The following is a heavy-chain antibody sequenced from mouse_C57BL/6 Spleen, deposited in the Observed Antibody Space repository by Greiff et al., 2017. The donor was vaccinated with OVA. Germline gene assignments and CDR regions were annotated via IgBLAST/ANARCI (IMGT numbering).Heavy chain of an antibody. CDR3: AGRNYGDAMDY. D-gene: IGHD2-1*01. V-gene: IGHV1-82*01. Sequence: QVQLKESGPELVKPGASVKISCKASGYAFSSSWMNWVKQRPGKGLEWIGRIYPGDGDTNYNGKFKGKATLTADKSSSTAYMQLSSLTSEDSAVYFCAGRNYGDAMDYWGQGTSVTVSS. CDR1: GYAFSSSW. CDR2: IYPGDGDT. J-gene: IGHJ4*01.